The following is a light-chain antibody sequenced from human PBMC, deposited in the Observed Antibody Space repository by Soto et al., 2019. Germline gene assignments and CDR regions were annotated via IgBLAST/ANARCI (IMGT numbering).Light chain of an antibody. J-gene: IGKJ2*01. CDR3: QQYGSSPRYT. CDR1: QSVDSSY. Sequence: EIVLTQSPGTLSLSPGERATLSCRASQSVDSSYLAWYQQKPGQAPRLLIYGASSRATGIPDRFSGSGSGTDFTLTISRLEPDDFAVYYCQQYGSSPRYTFGQGTKLEIK. V-gene: IGKV3-20*01. CDR2: GAS.